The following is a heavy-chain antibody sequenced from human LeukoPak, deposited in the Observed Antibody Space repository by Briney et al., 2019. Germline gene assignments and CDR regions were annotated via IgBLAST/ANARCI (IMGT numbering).Heavy chain of an antibody. J-gene: IGHJ6*03. CDR1: GVSISSSSYY. CDR3: ASVYGSGSYFLTNYYYYYMDV. Sequence: SETLSLTCTVSGVSISSSSYYWGWIRQPPGKGLEWIGSIYYSGSTYYNPSLKSRVTISVDTSKNQFSLKLSSVTAADTAVYYCASVYGSGSYFLTNYYYYYMDVWGKGTTVTVSS. V-gene: IGHV4-39*01. CDR2: IYYSGST. D-gene: IGHD3-10*01.